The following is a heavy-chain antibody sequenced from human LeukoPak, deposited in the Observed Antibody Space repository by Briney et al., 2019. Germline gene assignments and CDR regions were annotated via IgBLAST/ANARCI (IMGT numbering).Heavy chain of an antibody. V-gene: IGHV3-21*01. CDR3: ARADRLGAALLASFDY. CDR1: GFNVNNNY. CDR2: ISTSSIYI. J-gene: IGHJ4*02. Sequence: GGSLRLSCVASGFNVNNNYMNWVRQAPGKGLEWVSSISTSSIYIYYADSLKGRFTISRDNAKNSLYLQMNSLRAEDTAVYYCARADRLGAALLASFDYWGQGALVTVSS. D-gene: IGHD3-16*01.